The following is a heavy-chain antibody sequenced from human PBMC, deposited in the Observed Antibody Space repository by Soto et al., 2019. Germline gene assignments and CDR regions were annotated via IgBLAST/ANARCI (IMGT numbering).Heavy chain of an antibody. CDR1: GFTFSSYW. V-gene: IGHV3-74*01. Sequence: GGSLRLSCAASGFTFSSYWMHWVRQAPGKGLVWVSRINSDGSSTSYADSVKGRFTISRDNAKNTLYLQMNSLRAEDTAVYYCARSYYSLGFDPWGQGTLVTVSS. CDR3: ARSYYSLGFDP. J-gene: IGHJ5*02. D-gene: IGHD4-4*01. CDR2: INSDGSST.